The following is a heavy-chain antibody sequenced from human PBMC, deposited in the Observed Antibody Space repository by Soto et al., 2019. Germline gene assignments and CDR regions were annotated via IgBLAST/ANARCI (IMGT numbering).Heavy chain of an antibody. V-gene: IGHV1-24*01. CDR2: FDPEDGET. CDR1: GYTLTELS. J-gene: IGHJ6*02. CDR3: ASGGVVVAYLDYYYGMDV. Sequence: GASVKVSCKVSGYTLTELSMHWVRQAPGKGLEWMGGFDPEDGETIYAQKFQGRVTMTEDTSTDTAYMELSSLRSEDTAVYYCASGGVVVAYLDYYYGMDVWGQGTTVTVSS. D-gene: IGHD3-22*01.